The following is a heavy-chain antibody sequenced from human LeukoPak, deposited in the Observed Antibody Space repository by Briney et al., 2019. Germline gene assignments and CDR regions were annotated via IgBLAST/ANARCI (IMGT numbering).Heavy chain of an antibody. CDR2: VSASGDTT. V-gene: IGHV3-23*01. Sequence: PGGSLRLSCAASGFTFSSYEMNWVRQAPGKGLEWVSGVSASGDTTYYAGSVKGRFTISRDNSENTLYLQMNSLTAEDTAIYYCAKDAGATMIIVVNYFDWWGQGTLVTVSS. CDR1: GFTFSSYE. CDR3: AKDAGATMIIVVNYFDW. D-gene: IGHD3-22*01. J-gene: IGHJ4*02.